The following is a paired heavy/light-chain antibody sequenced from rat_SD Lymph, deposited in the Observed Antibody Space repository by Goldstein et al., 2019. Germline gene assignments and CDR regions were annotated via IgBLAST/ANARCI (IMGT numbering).Light chain of an antibody. J-gene: IGKJ4*01. CDR2: QIS. V-gene: IGKV2S3*01. CDR1: KSLLHSNGITY. CDR3: VQFLEVPFT. Sequence: DIMMTQSPLSVAVTPGESASISCRSSKSLLHSNGITYLSWYLQRPEKSPQLLIYQISNLASGVSDRFSGSGSGTDFTLKISKVETEDVGIYYCVQFLEVPFTFGSGTKLEIK.
Heavy chain of an antibody. CDR1: GFTFSSYG. Sequence: AVQLVESGGGLVQPGKSLKLSCSASGFTFSSYGMHWIRQAPGKGLDWVAYISSSSGTVYADAVKERFTISRDNAKNTLYLQLNSLKSEDTAIYYCARGYSGDYWGQGVMVTVSS. V-gene: IGHV5-62*01. CDR3: ARGYSGDY. D-gene: IGHD1-1*01. CDR2: ISSSSGT. J-gene: IGHJ2*01.